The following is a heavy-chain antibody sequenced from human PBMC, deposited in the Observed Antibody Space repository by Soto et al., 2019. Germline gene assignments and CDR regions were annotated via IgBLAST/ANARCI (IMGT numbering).Heavy chain of an antibody. CDR3: TRGAGAPWVRFDS. D-gene: IGHD3-22*01. Sequence: SETLSLTCGVSGYSITSGFYWGWVRQSPGKGLEWIGSISYSAKTFYNPSLASRFSIAVDTSKNQLSLRLTSVPAADTALYYCTRGAGAPWVRFDSWGQGTQVTVSS. CDR2: ISYSAKT. V-gene: IGHV4-38-2*01. J-gene: IGHJ4*02. CDR1: GYSITSGFY.